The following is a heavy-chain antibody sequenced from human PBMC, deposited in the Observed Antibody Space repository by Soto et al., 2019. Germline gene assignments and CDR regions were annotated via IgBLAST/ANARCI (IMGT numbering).Heavy chain of an antibody. V-gene: IGHV3-30-3*01. J-gene: IGHJ3*02. D-gene: IGHD2-8*01. CDR3: VRGQLHGVFDI. CDR1: GFSFSSSS. Sequence: GGSLRLSCEASGFSFSSSSMHWVRQAPDRGLEWVAHITPDGHNQYYADSVKGRFTISRDNSKNTLCLHMNSLRAEDTAVFYCVRGQLHGVFDIWGQGKMFTLSS. CDR2: ITPDGHNQ.